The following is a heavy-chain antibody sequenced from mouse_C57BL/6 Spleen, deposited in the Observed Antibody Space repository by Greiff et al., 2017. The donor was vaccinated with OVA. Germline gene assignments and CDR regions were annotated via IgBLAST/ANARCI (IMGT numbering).Heavy chain of an antibody. Sequence: QVTLKESGPGILQSSQTLSLTCSFSGFSLSTSGLGVSWIRQPSGKGLEWLAHIYWDDDKRYNPSLKSRLTISKDTSRNQVFLKITSVDTADTATYYCARREDDYHVWAYWGQGTLVTVSA. J-gene: IGHJ3*01. D-gene: IGHD2-4*01. CDR3: ARREDDYHVWAY. V-gene: IGHV8-12*01. CDR1: GFSLSTSGLG. CDR2: IYWDDDK.